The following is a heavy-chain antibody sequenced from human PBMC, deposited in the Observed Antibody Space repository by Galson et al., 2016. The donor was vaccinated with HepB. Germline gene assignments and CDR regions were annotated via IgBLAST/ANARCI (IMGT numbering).Heavy chain of an antibody. CDR2: TYYRSKWYN. CDR1: GDSVSSNRAS. CDR3: ARGISEQLKPSAYYYYVDV. V-gene: IGHV6-1*01. J-gene: IGHJ6*03. D-gene: IGHD1-1*01. Sequence: CAISGDSVSSNRASWNFIRQSPSRGLEWLGRTYYRSKWYNDYAVSVRSRITINPDTSKNQFSLQLNSVTPEDTAVYYCARGISEQLKPSAYYYYVDVWGKGTTVTVSS.